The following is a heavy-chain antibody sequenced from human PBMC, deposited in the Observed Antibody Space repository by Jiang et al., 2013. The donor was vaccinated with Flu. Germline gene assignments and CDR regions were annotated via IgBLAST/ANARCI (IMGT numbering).Heavy chain of an antibody. CDR1: GGSISSDDYY. Sequence: GPGLVKPSETLSLTCTVSGGSISSDDYYWGWIRQPPGKGMEWIGGCYHTGSSYSRPSLRSRVTMSVDTSKNQFSLKLSSVTAADTAVYYCARAQKYSGFELPYFDYWGQGALVTATS. J-gene: IGHJ4*02. D-gene: IGHD5-12*01. V-gene: IGHV4-39*07. CDR3: ARAQKYSGFELPYFDY. CDR2: CYHTGSS.